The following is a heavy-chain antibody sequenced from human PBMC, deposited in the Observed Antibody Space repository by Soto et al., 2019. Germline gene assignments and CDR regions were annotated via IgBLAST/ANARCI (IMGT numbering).Heavy chain of an antibody. CDR1: GFPFTTYG. Sequence: QVRLVESGGGVVQPGRSLRLSCAASGFPFTTYGMHWVRQAPGKGLEWVTIISYDGGVQYYADSVKGRFTISRDNSKNTMYLQMDSLRIEDTAIYYCARDFWGGAFDSWGQGTLVTVSS. CDR3: ARDFWGGAFDS. J-gene: IGHJ4*02. D-gene: IGHD3-16*01. CDR2: ISYDGGVQ. V-gene: IGHV3-30*03.